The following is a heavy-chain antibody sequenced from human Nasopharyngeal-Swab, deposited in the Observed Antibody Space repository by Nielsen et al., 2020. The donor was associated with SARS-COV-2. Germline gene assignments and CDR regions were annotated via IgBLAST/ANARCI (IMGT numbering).Heavy chain of an antibody. CDR1: GASISSSSYY. J-gene: IGHJ4*02. D-gene: IGHD3-3*01. CDR2: IYYSGST. V-gene: IGHV4-39*01. Sequence: SETLSLTCTVSGASISSSSYYWGWIRQPPGKVLEWIGSIYYSGSTYYNPSLKSRVTISVDTSKNQFSLKLSSVTAADTAVYYCARQTYYEFWSGGYYFDYWGQGTLVTVSS. CDR3: ARQTYYEFWSGGYYFDY.